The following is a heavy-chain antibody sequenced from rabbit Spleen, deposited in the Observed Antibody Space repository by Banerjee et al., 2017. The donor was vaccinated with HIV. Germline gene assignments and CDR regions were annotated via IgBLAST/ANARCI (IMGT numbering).Heavy chain of an antibody. Sequence: QSLEESGGDLVQPEGSLTLTCTASGFSFSSSVYMCWVRQAPGKGLEWIACIAGGSSGNTFYAGWAKGRFTISKTSSTTVTLQMTSLTAADTATYFCARDTGTSFSTYGMDLWGQGTLVTVS. J-gene: IGHJ6*01. D-gene: IGHD7-1*01. CDR3: ARDTGTSFSTYGMDL. V-gene: IGHV1S40*01. CDR1: GFSFSSSVY. CDR2: IAGGSSGNT.